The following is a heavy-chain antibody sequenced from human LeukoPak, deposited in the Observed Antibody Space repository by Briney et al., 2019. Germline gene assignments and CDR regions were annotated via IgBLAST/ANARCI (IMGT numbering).Heavy chain of an antibody. J-gene: IGHJ4*01. CDR1: GGTFGGYY. V-gene: IGHV4-34*01. Sequence: TSETLCLTCAVYGGTFGGYYWNWIRQSPGKGLEWIGEIHPTGSTYYNPSLEGRVTISVDTSKNQFSLTLTSVTAADTAVYCCARGIDEYKQGHWGHGTLVSVAS. D-gene: IGHD5-24*01. CDR2: IHPTGST. CDR3: ARGIDEYKQGH.